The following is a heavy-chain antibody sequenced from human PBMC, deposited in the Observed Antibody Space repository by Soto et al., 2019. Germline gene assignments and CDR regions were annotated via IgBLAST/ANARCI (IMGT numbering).Heavy chain of an antibody. CDR2: IRSRTDGGTT. D-gene: IGHD3-22*01. CDR3: TTDPVTMIVVVPSSG. V-gene: IGHV3-15*07. J-gene: IGHJ4*02. CDR1: GCSFTNAW. Sequence: GGSLRLSCVASGCSFTNAWMNWVRQAPGKGLEWVARIRSRTDGGTTDYAAPVKGRFTISRDDSKNTLYLQMNSLKTEDTAVYYCTTDPVTMIVVVPSSGWGQGTLVTVSS.